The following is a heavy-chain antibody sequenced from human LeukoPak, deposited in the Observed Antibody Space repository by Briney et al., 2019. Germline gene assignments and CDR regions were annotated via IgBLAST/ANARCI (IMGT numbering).Heavy chain of an antibody. Sequence: GGSLRLSCAASGFTFSSYAMHWVRQAPGKGLEWVAVISYDGSNKYYADSVKGRFTISRDNSKNTLYLQMNSLRAEDTAVYYCAREYCSGGSCFDAFDIWGQGTMVTVSS. CDR1: GFTFSSYA. J-gene: IGHJ3*02. V-gene: IGHV3-30-3*01. CDR3: AREYCSGGSCFDAFDI. CDR2: ISYDGSNK. D-gene: IGHD2-15*01.